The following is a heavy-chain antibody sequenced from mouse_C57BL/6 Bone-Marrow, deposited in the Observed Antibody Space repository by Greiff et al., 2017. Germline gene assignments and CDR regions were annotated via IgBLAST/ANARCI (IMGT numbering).Heavy chain of an antibody. CDR1: GFTFSSYG. CDR2: ISSGGSYT. Sequence: EVQGVESGGDLVKPGGSLKLSCAASGFTFSSYGMSWVRQTPDKRLEWVATISSGGSYTYYPDSVKGRFTISRDNAKNTLYLQMSSLKSEDTAMYYCARRDYDWFAYWGQGTRVTVSA. D-gene: IGHD2-4*01. J-gene: IGHJ3*01. CDR3: ARRDYDWFAY. V-gene: IGHV5-6*01.